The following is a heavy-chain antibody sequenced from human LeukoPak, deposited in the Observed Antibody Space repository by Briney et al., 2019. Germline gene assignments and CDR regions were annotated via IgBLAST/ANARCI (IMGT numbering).Heavy chain of an antibody. D-gene: IGHD2-2*01. CDR2: IYYSGST. V-gene: IGHV4-59*01. CDR3: ARDGPGRFYCSSTSCEVYGFDP. CDR1: GGSISSYY. Sequence: SETLSLTCTVSGGSISSYYWSWIRQPPGKGLEWIGYIYYSGSTNYNPSLKSRVTISVDTSKNQFSLKLSSVTAADTAVYYCARDGPGRFYCSSTSCEVYGFDPWGQGTLVTVSS. J-gene: IGHJ5*02.